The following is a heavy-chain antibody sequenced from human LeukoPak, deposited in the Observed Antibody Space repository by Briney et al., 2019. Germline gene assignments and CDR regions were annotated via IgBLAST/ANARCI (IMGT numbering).Heavy chain of an antibody. D-gene: IGHD2-21*01. J-gene: IGHJ4*02. V-gene: IGHV4-31*03. CDR1: GGSISSGGYF. Sequence: SQTLSLTCTVSGGSISSGGYFWSWIRQHPGKGLEWIGYIYYSGTTYYNPSLKSRVTISVDTSKNQFSLKLSSVTAADTAVYYCARVAYCGGDCYDYWGQGTLVTVSS. CDR2: IYYSGTT. CDR3: ARVAYCGGDCYDY.